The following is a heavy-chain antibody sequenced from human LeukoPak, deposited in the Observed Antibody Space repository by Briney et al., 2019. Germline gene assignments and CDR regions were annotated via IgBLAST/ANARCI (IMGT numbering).Heavy chain of an antibody. CDR2: IYYSGST. Sequence: SETLSLTCTVSGGSISSYYWTWIRQPPGKGLEWIGCIYYSGSTKYNPSLKSRVSITIDTSKKQFSLKLISVHAAEPAVYYCARLIDYSSWSQPWYYGMDVWGQGTTVTVSS. CDR1: GGSISSYY. J-gene: IGHJ6*02. V-gene: IGHV4-59*01. D-gene: IGHD6-6*01. CDR3: ARLIDYSSWSQPWYYGMDV.